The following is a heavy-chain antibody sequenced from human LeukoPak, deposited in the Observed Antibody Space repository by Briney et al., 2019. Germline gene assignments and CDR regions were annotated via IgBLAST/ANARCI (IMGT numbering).Heavy chain of an antibody. CDR1: GGSISSYY. CDR2: IYYCGST. Sequence: SETLSLTCTVSGGSISSYYWSWIRQPPGKGLEWIGYIYYCGSTNYNPSLKSRVTISVDTSKNQFSLKLSSVTAADTAVYYCARANRGSTREGSSPVYYGMDVWGQGTTVTVSS. V-gene: IGHV4-59*01. CDR3: ARANRGSTREGSSPVYYGMDV. J-gene: IGHJ6*02. D-gene: IGHD2-2*01.